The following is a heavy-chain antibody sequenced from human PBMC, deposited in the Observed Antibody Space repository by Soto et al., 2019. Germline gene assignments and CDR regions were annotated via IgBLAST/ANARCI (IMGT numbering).Heavy chain of an antibody. CDR3: ARWYGGSLDY. V-gene: IGHV4-59*01. J-gene: IGHJ4*02. CDR2: IYYSGST. CDR1: GGSIISYY. Sequence: SETLSLTCTVSGGSIISYYWSWIRQPPWKGLEWIGYIYYSGSTNYNPSLKSRVTISVDTSKNQFSLKLSSVTAADTAVYYCARWYGGSLDYWGQGTLVTVSS. D-gene: IGHD4-17*01.